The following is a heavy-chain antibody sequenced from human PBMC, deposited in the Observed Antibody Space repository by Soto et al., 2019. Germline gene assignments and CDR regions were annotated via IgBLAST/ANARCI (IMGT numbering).Heavy chain of an antibody. J-gene: IGHJ5*02. CDR3: ARLRIATNNYKCFDP. CDR1: GGSISGSYYY. CDR2: VFYTGST. Sequence: PSETLSLTCAVSGGSISGSYYYWGWLRQSPGKGPEWIGSVFYTGSTSYNPSLESRVSVSVDTSERQFSLNLRLVTAADTAVYYCARLRIATNNYKCFDPWGQGTLVTVSS. V-gene: IGHV4-39*07. D-gene: IGHD2-21*01.